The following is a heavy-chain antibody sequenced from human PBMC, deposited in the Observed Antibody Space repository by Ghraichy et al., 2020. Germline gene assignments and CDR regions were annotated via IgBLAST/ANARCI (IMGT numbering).Heavy chain of an antibody. J-gene: IGHJ6*02. CDR2: ISGSGGST. CDR1: GFTFTSYP. D-gene: IGHD1-1*01. Sequence: GGSLRLSCAASGFTFTSYPMSWFRQAPGKGLEWVSAISGSGGSTYSADSVKGRFTISRDNSKNTLYLQMNSLRAEDTAVYYCAKPLERRDYYYGMDVWGQGTTVTVSS. CDR3: AKPLERRDYYYGMDV. V-gene: IGHV3-23*01.